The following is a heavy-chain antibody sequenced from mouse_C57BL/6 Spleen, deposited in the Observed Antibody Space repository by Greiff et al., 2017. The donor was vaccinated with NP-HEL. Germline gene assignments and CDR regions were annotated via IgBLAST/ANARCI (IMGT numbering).Heavy chain of an antibody. Sequence: QVHVKQSGAELARPGASVKLSCKASGYTFTSYGISWVKQRTGQGLEWIGEIYPRSGNTYYNEKFKGKATLTADTSSSTAYMELRSLTSEDSAVYFCARTGYSNYFWYFDVWGTGTTVTVSS. CDR2: IYPRSGNT. J-gene: IGHJ1*03. CDR1: GYTFTSYG. D-gene: IGHD2-5*01. CDR3: ARTGYSNYFWYFDV. V-gene: IGHV1-81*01.